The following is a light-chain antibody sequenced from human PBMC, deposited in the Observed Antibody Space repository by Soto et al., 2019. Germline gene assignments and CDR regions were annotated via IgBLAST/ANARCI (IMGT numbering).Light chain of an antibody. Sequence: EIVLTQSPGTLSLSPGERATLSCRASQSVSNNYLAWYQRKPGQAPRLLIYGASTRATGIPDRFSGSGSGTDFTLSIRRLESEDFAVYYCQQYGSSPPTFGQGTKVDIK. CDR1: QSVSNNY. CDR3: QQYGSSPPT. CDR2: GAS. J-gene: IGKJ1*01. V-gene: IGKV3-20*01.